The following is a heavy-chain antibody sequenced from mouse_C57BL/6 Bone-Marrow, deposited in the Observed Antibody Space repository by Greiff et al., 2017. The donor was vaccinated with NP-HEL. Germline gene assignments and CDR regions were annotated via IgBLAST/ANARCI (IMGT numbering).Heavy chain of an antibody. Sequence: QVQLQQSGAELVKPGASVKISCKASGYAFSSYWMNWVKQRPGKGLEWIGQIYPGDGDTNYNGKFKGKATLTADKSSSTAYMQRSSLTSEASAVYFCASGGDPAWFAYWGQGTLVTVSA. D-gene: IGHD3-3*01. CDR3: ASGGDPAWFAY. J-gene: IGHJ3*01. CDR2: IYPGDGDT. V-gene: IGHV1-80*01. CDR1: GYAFSSYW.